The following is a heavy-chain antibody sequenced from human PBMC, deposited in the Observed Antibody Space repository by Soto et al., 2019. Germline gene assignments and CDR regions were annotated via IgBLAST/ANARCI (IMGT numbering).Heavy chain of an antibody. J-gene: IGHJ2*01. CDR2: ITSNSYM. Sequence: GGSLRLSCVASGFTFSSYTMNWVRQAPGMGLEWVSSITSNSYMYYADSVRGRFTISRDNAKNSLYLQMSSLRAEDTAVYYCASEGYYWYFDLWGRGTLVTVSS. CDR3: ASEGYYWYFDL. D-gene: IGHD5-12*01. V-gene: IGHV3-21*01. CDR1: GFTFSSYT.